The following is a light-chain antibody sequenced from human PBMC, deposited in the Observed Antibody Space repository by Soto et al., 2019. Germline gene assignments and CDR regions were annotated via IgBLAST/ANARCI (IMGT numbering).Light chain of an antibody. CDR3: QHYNSYAEA. CDR1: QTISSW. J-gene: IGKJ1*01. CDR2: KAS. V-gene: IGKV1-5*03. Sequence: DIQMTQSPSTLSGSVGDRVTITCRASQTISSWLAWYQQKPGKAPKLLIYKASTLKSGVPSRVSGCGSGTEFTLTISSLQPDDFATYYGQHYNSYAEAFGQGTKVELK.